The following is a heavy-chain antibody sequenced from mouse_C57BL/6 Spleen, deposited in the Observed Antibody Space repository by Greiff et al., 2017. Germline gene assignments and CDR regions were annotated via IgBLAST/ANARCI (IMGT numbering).Heavy chain of an antibody. CDR2: INPNYGTT. CDR1: GYSFTYYN. CDR3: RWVYHYYAMDY. V-gene: IGHV1-39*01. J-gene: IGHJ4*01. Sequence: EVQLVESGPELVKPGASVKISCKASGYSFTYYNMNWVKQSNGKSLEWIGVINPNYGTTSYNQKFKGKATLTVDQSSSTAYMQLNSLTSEDSSVYYCRWVYHYYAMDYWGQGTSVTVSS. D-gene: IGHD2-3*01.